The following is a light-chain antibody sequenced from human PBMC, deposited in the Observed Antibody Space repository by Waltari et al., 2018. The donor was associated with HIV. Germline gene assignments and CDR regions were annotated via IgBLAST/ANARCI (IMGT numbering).Light chain of an antibody. CDR1: SRDVGSYNL. Sequence: QSALTQPASVSGSPGQSITISCTGTSRDVGSYNLFSWYQQHPGKAPKLMVYEVTKRPSGVSNRFSGSKSANTASLTISGLQPEDEADYYCCSYAGSSTFLYVFGTGTKVTVL. CDR3: CSYAGSSTFLYV. CDR2: EVT. V-gene: IGLV2-23*02. J-gene: IGLJ1*01.